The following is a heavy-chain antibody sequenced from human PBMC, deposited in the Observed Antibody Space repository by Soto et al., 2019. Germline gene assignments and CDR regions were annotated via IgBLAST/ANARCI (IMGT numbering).Heavy chain of an antibody. CDR2: ISSSSSYI. Sequence: EVQLVASGGGLVKPGGSLRLSCAASGFTFSSYSMNWVRQAPGKGLEWVSSISSSSSYIYYADSVKGRFTISRDNAKNSLYLPMNSLRAEDTAVYYCARARGRWYFDYWGQGTLVTVSS. J-gene: IGHJ4*02. CDR1: GFTFSSYS. V-gene: IGHV3-21*01. CDR3: ARARGRWYFDY.